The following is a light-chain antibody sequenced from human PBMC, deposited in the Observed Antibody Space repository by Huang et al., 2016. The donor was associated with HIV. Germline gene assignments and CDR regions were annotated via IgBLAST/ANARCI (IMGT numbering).Light chain of an antibody. J-gene: IGKJ3*01. V-gene: IGKV3-11*01. CDR1: QSVSSS. Sequence: EIVLTQSPATLSLSPGERATLSCKASQSVSSSLPWYQQKPGQAPRLLISETSNRATGIPARFSGSESGTDFTLTISSLEPEDFAVYYCQQRSNWPLFTFGPGTKVDIK. CDR3: QQRSNWPLFT. CDR2: ETS.